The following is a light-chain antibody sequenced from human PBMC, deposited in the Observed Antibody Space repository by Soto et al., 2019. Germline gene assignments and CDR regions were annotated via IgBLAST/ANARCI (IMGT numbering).Light chain of an antibody. J-gene: IGLJ1*01. CDR2: EVS. CDR3: SSYTSSSTYV. CDR1: SSDVGTYNY. V-gene: IGLV2-14*01. Sequence: QSALTQPASVSGSPGQSITISCTGTSSDVGTYNYVSWYQHHPGKAPKLIIYEVSNRPSGVSNRFSGSKSGNTASLTISGLQPEDEADYYCSSYTSSSTYVFGTGTKVTVL.